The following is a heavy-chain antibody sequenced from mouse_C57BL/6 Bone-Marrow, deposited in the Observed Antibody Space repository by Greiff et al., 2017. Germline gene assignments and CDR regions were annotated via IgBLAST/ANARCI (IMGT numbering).Heavy chain of an antibody. CDR3: TTPYYFDY. Sequence: VQLQQPGAELVKPGASVKLSCKASGYTFTSYWMPWVKQRPGQGLEWIGMIHPNSGSTNYNEKFKSKATLTVDKSSSTAYMQLSSLTSEDSAVYYCTTPYYFDYWGQGTTLTVSS. CDR2: IHPNSGST. V-gene: IGHV1-64*01. D-gene: IGHD1-1*01. CDR1: GYTFTSYW. J-gene: IGHJ2*01.